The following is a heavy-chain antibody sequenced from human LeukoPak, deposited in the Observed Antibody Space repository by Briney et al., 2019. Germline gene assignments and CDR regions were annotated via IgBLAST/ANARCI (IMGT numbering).Heavy chain of an antibody. J-gene: IGHJ4*02. CDR2: ISYDGSNK. V-gene: IGHV3-30*18. D-gene: IGHD5-18*01. CDR1: GFTLSSYA. Sequence: GGSLRLSCAASGFTLSSYAMTWVRQAPGKGLEWVAVISYDGSNKYYADSVKGRFTISRDNSKNTLYLQMNSLRAEDTAVYYCAKGTWIQLWLKGINYFDYWGQGTLVTVSS. CDR3: AKGTWIQLWLKGINYFDY.